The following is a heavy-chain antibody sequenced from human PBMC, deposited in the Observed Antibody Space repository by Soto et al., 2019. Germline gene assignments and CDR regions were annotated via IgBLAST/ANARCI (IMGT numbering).Heavy chain of an antibody. CDR2: ISAYNGNT. CDR1: GYTFTSYG. V-gene: IGHV1-18*01. J-gene: IGHJ5*02. Sequence: ASVKVSCKASGYTFTSYGISWVRQAPGQGLEWMGWISAYNGNTNYAQKLQGRVTMTTDTSTSTAYMELRSLRSDDTAVYYCARASVFPSEYYGDYVPGDNWFDPWGQGSLVTVSS. D-gene: IGHD4-17*01. CDR3: ARASVFPSEYYGDYVPGDNWFDP.